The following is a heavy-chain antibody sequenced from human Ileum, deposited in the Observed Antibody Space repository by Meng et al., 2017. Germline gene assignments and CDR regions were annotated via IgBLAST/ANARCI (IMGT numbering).Heavy chain of an antibody. J-gene: IGHJ4*02. CDR1: GFTFSSYW. Sequence: EVQLVEAGGGLVQPGGSLRLSCAASGFTFSSYWMNWVRQAPGKGLEWVANIKQDGSEKHYVDSVKGRFTISRDNAKNSLDLQMNSLRVEDTAVYFCATSRTFDYWGQGTLVTVSS. D-gene: IGHD3/OR15-3a*01. CDR3: ATSRTFDY. CDR2: IKQDGSEK. V-gene: IGHV3-7*01.